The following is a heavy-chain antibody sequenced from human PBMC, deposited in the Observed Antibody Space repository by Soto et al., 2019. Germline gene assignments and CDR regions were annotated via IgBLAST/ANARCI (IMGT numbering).Heavy chain of an antibody. CDR1: GYTFTGYY. J-gene: IGHJ5*02. D-gene: IGHD3-3*01. CDR3: ARAAREWLSNWFDP. Sequence: ASVKVSCKASGYTFTGYYMHWVRQAPGQGLEWMGWINPNSGGTNYAQKFQGWVTMTRDTSISTAYMELSRLRSDDTAVYYCARAAREWLSNWFDPWGQGTLVTVSS. V-gene: IGHV1-2*04. CDR2: INPNSGGT.